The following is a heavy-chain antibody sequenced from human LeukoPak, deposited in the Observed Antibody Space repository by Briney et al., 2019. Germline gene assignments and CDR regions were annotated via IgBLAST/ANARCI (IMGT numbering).Heavy chain of an antibody. Sequence: GGSLKLSCAASGFTFSSYGMSWVRQAPGKGLEWVGRIKHVGGEKYYVDSLQGRVTISRDNAKDALYLQMSSLRAEDTALYYCASDHSTDFDYWGQGTLVTVSS. J-gene: IGHJ4*02. CDR1: GFTFSSYG. D-gene: IGHD5-18*01. CDR2: IKHVGGEK. V-gene: IGHV3-7*01. CDR3: ASDHSTDFDY.